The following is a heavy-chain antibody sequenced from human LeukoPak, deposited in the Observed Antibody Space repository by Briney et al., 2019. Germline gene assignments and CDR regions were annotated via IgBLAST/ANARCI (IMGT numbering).Heavy chain of an antibody. CDR2: IYSGGST. J-gene: IGHJ2*01. CDR1: GFTVSSNY. V-gene: IGHV3-53*01. Sequence: GGSLRLSCAASGFTVSSNYMSWVRQAPGKGLEWVSVIYSGGSTYYADSVKGRFTISRDNSKNTLYLQMNSLRAEDTAVYYCARAYDSSGYYYSHWYFDLWGRGTLVTVSS. D-gene: IGHD3-22*01. CDR3: ARAYDSSGYYYSHWYFDL.